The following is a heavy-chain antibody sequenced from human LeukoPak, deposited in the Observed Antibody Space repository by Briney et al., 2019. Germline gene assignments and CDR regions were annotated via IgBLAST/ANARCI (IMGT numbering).Heavy chain of an antibody. J-gene: IGHJ5*02. D-gene: IGHD2-2*01. CDR1: GFTFSSYS. CDR2: ISSSSSYI. Sequence: GGSLGLSCAASGFTFSSYSMNWVRQAPGKGLEWVSSISSSSSYIYYADSVKGRFTISRDNAKNSLYLQMNSLRAEDTAVYYCARRTMGYCSSTSCFPLFDPWGQGTLVTVSS. CDR3: ARRTMGYCSSTSCFPLFDP. V-gene: IGHV3-21*01.